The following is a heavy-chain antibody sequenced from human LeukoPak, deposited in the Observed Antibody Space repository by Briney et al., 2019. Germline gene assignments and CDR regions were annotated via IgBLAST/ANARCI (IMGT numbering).Heavy chain of an antibody. CDR3: AKDQIVVVPAIDY. CDR2: IRYDGSNK. D-gene: IGHD2-2*01. J-gene: IGHJ4*02. V-gene: IGHV3-30*02. Sequence: GGSLRLSCAASGFTFSSYGMHWVRQAPGKGLEWVAFIRYDGSNKYYADSVKGRFTISRDNSKNTLYLQMNSLRAEDTAVYYCAKDQIVVVPAIDYWGQGTLVTVSS. CDR1: GFTFSSYG.